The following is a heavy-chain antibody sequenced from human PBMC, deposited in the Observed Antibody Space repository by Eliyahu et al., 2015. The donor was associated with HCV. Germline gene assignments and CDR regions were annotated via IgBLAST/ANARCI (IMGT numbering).Heavy chain of an antibody. V-gene: IGHV4-39*01. J-gene: IGHJ6*02. CDR2: IYYSGST. CDR1: GXSISSSSYY. Sequence: QLQLQESGPGLVKPSETXSLTCTVSGXSISSSSYYWGWIRXPPGKGXXWIGSIYYSGSTYYNPSLKSRVTISVDTSKNQFSLKLSSVTAADTAVYYCARQVLMVYAYYYYGMDVWGQGTTVTVSS. CDR3: ARQVLMVYAYYYYGMDV. D-gene: IGHD2-8*01.